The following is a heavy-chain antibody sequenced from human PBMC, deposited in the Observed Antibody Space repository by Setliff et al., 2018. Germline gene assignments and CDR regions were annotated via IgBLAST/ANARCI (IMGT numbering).Heavy chain of an antibody. CDR1: GGYIARSYFY. CDR2: TYYSGDT. CDR3: ARSLGSGSYYNSRPFYSDY. V-gene: IGHV4-39*01. D-gene: IGHD3-10*01. J-gene: IGHJ4*02. Sequence: PSETLSLTCTVSGGYIARSYFYWGWTRQSPGKGLEWIGNTYYSGDTYYNPSLKSRVTISVDTSKNQFSLKLTSVTAADTAVYFCARSLGSGSYYNSRPFYSDYWGQGTLVTVSS.